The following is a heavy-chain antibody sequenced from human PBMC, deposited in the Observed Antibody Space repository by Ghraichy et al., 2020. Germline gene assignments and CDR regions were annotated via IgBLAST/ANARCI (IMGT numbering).Heavy chain of an antibody. CDR1: GFTFSSYA. Sequence: GGSLRLSCAASGFTFSSYAMHWVRQAPGKGLEWVAVISYDGSNKYYADSVKGRFTISRDNSKNTLYLQMNSLRAEDTAVYYCAVAGYNIKNWFDPWGQGTLVTVSS. CDR3: AVAGYNIKNWFDP. V-gene: IGHV3-30-3*01. CDR2: ISYDGSNK. J-gene: IGHJ5*02. D-gene: IGHD5-24*01.